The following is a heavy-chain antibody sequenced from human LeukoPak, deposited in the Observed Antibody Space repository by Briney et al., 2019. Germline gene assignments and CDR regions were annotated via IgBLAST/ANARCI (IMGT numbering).Heavy chain of an antibody. CDR1: GGSFSGYY. V-gene: IGHV4-34*01. D-gene: IGHD2-2*01. CDR2: TNHSGST. J-gene: IGHJ4*02. CDR3: ARGRKRFVVVPAAIHYFDY. Sequence: SETLSLTCAVYGGSFSGYYWSWIRQPPGKGLEWIGETNHSGSTNYNPSLKSRVTISVDTSKNQFSLKLSSVTAADTAVYYCARGRKRFVVVPAAIHYFDYWGQGTLVTVSS.